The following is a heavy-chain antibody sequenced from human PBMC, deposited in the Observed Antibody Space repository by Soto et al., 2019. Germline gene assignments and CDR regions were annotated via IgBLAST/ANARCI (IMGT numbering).Heavy chain of an antibody. V-gene: IGHV3-9*01. CDR3: AKDNYGSAIYGMDV. CDR1: GFTFDDYA. CDR2: ITWNSGTI. J-gene: IGHJ6*02. Sequence: EVQLVESGGGLVQPGRSLRLSCAASGFTFDDYAMHWVRQTPGKGLEWVSGITWNSGTIGYADSVKGRFTISRDNGKHSLYLQMNSLRPEDTALYYCAKDNYGSAIYGMDVWCQGTTVTVSS. D-gene: IGHD3-10*01.